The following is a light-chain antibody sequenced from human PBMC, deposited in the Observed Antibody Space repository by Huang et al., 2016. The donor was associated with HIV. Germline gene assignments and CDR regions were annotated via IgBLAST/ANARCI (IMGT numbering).Light chain of an antibody. V-gene: IGKV3-15*01. CDR1: QSVDIN. CDR2: GAA. J-gene: IGKJ1*01. CDR3: QQYNPWPPWT. Sequence: EIVMTQSPATLSVSPGERATLSCRASQSVDINLAWYQQKVGQPPRLLVYGAATRTTVIPTRFCGSGSGTEFNLTISSLQSEDFAVYYWQQYNPWPPWTFGQGTRVEIK.